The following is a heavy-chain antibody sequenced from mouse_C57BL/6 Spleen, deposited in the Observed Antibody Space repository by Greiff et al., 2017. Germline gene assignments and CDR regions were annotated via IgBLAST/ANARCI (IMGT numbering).Heavy chain of an antibody. CDR2: ISSGGSTI. J-gene: IGHJ4*01. V-gene: IGHV5-17*01. D-gene: IGHD2-3*01. CDR1: GFTFSDYG. Sequence: EVMLVESGGGLVKPGGSLKLSCAASGFTFSDYGMHWVRQAPEKGLEWVAYISSGGSTIYYAATVKGRFTISRDNAKNTLFLQMTSLRSEDTAMYYCAIFNDGYYFYAMDYWGQGTSVTVSS. CDR3: AIFNDGYYFYAMDY.